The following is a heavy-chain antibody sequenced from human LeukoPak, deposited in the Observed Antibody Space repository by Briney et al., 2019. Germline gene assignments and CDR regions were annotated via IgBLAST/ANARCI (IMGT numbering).Heavy chain of an antibody. CDR2: IKGDGGVK. CDR3: AREPLRYDSTCFDY. D-gene: IGHD3-22*01. CDR1: GFTVSIYW. J-gene: IGHJ4*02. V-gene: IGHV3-7*01. Sequence: PGGSLRLSCAASGFTVSIYWMSWVRQAPGKGLEWVASIKGDGGVKHFLDSVQGRFTISRDNAKNTLYLQMNSLRAEDTAVYYCAREPLRYDSTCFDYWGQGTLVTVSS.